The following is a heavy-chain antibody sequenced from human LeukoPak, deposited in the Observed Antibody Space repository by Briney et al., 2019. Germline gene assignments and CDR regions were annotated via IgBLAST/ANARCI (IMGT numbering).Heavy chain of an antibody. J-gene: IGHJ6*02. CDR3: ARDRGGGNYYYHYGMDV. D-gene: IGHD3-10*01. CDR2: ISYDGSNK. V-gene: IGHV3-30-3*01. CDR1: GFTFSGYA. Sequence: GGSLRLSCAASGFTFSGYAMHWVRQAPCKGLEWVAVISYDGSNKYHADAVKGRFTISRDNSKNTLYLQMNSLRAEDTAVYSCARDRGGGNYYYHYGMDVWGQGTTVTVSS.